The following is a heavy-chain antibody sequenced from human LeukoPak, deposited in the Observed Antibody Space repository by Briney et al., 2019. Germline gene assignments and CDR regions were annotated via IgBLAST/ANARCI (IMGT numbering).Heavy chain of an antibody. CDR2: IRYDGNIK. Sequence: GGSLRLSCAASGFTFSSYGMHWVRQAPGKGLEWVAFIRYDGNIKYYADSVKGRFTISRDNSKNTLYVQMHSLRAEDTAVYYCAKDMKAFASAWYSSCGLWGQGTLVTVSS. D-gene: IGHD6-19*01. CDR3: AKDMKAFASAWYSSCGL. J-gene: IGHJ4*02. V-gene: IGHV3-30*02. CDR1: GFTFSSYG.